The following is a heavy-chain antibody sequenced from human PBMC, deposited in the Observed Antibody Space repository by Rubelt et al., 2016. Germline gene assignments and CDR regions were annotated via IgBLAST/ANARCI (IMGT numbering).Heavy chain of an antibody. Sequence: QVQLVQSGAEVRKPGASVKVSCKASGYTFTGYGVSWVRQAPGQGLDWMGWISPYNGNTNYAQSLQGRVTMTTDTSTRTAYMELRGLGSDDTATYYCANEGTTEGEAFDVWGQGTLVTVSS. CDR3: ANEGTTEGEAFDV. J-gene: IGHJ3*01. CDR1: GYTFTGYG. D-gene: IGHD1-1*01. V-gene: IGHV1-18*01. CDR2: ISPYNGNT.